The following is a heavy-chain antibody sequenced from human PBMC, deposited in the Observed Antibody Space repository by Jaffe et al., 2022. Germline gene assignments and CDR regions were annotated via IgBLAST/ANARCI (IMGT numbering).Heavy chain of an antibody. CDR3: ARQRGEYYGSGSYPRFDP. CDR2: IYHSGST. J-gene: IGHJ5*02. D-gene: IGHD3-10*01. CDR1: GYSISSGYY. V-gene: IGHV4-38-2*01. Sequence: QVQLQESGPGLVKPSETLSLTCAVSGYSISSGYYWGWIRQPPGKGLEWIGSIYHSGSTYYNPSLKSRVTISVDTSKNQFSLKLSSVTAADTAVYYCARQRGEYYGSGSYPRFDPWGQGTLVTVSS.